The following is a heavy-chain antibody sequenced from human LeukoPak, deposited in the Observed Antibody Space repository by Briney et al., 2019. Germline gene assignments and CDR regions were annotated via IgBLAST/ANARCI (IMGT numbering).Heavy chain of an antibody. Sequence: GGSLRLSCAASGFTISINYMNWVRQVPGKGLEWVSVIYSGGSTYYADSVKGRFTVSRDNSKNTLYLQMSGLRVEDTAVYYCARDIQYPDGYWGQGTLVTVSS. V-gene: IGHV3-53*01. D-gene: IGHD4-11*01. CDR1: GFTISINY. CDR3: ARDIQYPDGY. CDR2: IYSGGST. J-gene: IGHJ4*02.